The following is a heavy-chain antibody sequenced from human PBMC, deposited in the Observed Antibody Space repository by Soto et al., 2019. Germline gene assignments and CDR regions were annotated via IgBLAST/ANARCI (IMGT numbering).Heavy chain of an antibody. CDR1: GYSFTTYW. CDR3: AKQKDYAYDY. J-gene: IGHJ4*02. Sequence: PGESLNISCKGSGYSFTTYWIAWVRQMPGKGLEWMGIIYPGDSDTRYSPSFQGQVTISADKSTSTAYLQWSSLKAPDTAMYYCAKQKDYAYDYWGQGNLVTVYS. D-gene: IGHD4-17*01. CDR2: IYPGDSDT. V-gene: IGHV5-51*01.